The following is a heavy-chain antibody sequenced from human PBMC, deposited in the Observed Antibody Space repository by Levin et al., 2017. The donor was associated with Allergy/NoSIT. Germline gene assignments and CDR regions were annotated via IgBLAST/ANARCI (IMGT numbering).Heavy chain of an antibody. J-gene: IGHJ4*02. CDR1: GGYIPSYY. D-gene: IGHD3-10*01. V-gene: IGHV4-59*01. CDR3: TRRYGFAESEF. CDR2: VYYSGST. Sequence: SLTLSLPCTVSGGYIPSYYWNWIRQPPGKGLEWIGQVYYSGSTTYNDSLKSRLTISIDPSKNQFSLKLTSVTAADTAVYYCTRRYGFAESEFWGQGTLVIVSS.